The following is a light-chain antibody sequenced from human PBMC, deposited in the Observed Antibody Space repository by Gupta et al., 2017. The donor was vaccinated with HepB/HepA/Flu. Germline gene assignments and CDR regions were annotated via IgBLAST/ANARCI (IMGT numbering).Light chain of an antibody. Sequence: IGSSLHWYQQKPDQSPKLLIKYASQSISGVPSRFSGSGSGTYFTLTINSLEAEDAAAYYCHQSSSLPQTFGQGTKVEIK. CDR3: HQSSSLPQT. V-gene: IGKV6D-21*02. J-gene: IGKJ1*01. CDR1: IGSS. CDR2: YAS.